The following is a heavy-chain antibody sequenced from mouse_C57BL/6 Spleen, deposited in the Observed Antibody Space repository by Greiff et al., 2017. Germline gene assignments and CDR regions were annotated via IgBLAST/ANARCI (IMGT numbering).Heavy chain of an antibody. CDR3: ARNYYGSSYRYFDY. D-gene: IGHD1-1*01. Sequence: EVKLVESGGGLVQPGGSLSLSCAASGFTFTDYYMSWVRQPPGKALEWLGFVRNKANGYTTEYSASVKGRVTISRDNSHSILYLQMNALRAEDSATYYCARNYYGSSYRYFDYWGQGTTLTVSS. CDR1: GFTFTDYY. J-gene: IGHJ2*01. CDR2: VRNKANGYTT. V-gene: IGHV7-3*01.